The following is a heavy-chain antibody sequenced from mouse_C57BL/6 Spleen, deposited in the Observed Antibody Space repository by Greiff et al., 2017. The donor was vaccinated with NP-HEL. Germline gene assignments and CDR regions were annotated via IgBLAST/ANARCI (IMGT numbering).Heavy chain of an antibody. CDR1: GYTFTSYW. J-gene: IGHJ1*03. CDR2: IDPSDSYT. CDR3: ARPLVATRWYFDV. V-gene: IGHV1-69*01. D-gene: IGHD1-1*01. Sequence: VQLQQPGAELVMPGASVKLSCKASGYTFTSYWMHWVKQRPGQGLEWIGEIDPSDSYTNYNQKFKVKSTLTVDKSSSTAYMQLSSLTSEDSAVYYCARPLVATRWYFDVWGTGTTVTVSS.